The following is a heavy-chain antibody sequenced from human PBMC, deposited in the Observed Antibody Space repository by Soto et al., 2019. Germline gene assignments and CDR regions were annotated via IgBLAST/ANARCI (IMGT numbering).Heavy chain of an antibody. Sequence: QVQLQQWGAGLLKPSETLSLTCAVYGGSFSGYYWTWIRQPPGTGLEWIGEINHSGSTNYNPSLKSRVTIAVAASKNQIPLKLTAVTAAGTAVYYCARDKITGLFNYWGQGTLVTVSS. CDR3: ARDKITGLFNY. V-gene: IGHV4-34*01. D-gene: IGHD2-8*02. J-gene: IGHJ4*02. CDR2: INHSGST. CDR1: GGSFSGYY.